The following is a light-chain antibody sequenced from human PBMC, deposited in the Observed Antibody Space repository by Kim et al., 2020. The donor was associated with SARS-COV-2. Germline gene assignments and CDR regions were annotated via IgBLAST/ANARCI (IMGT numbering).Light chain of an antibody. Sequence: DIQMTQSPSTLSASVGDRVTITCRASQTLSGRLAWYQQKPGKAPKLLIFDASTLESLVPSRFRGSGSGTDFILTISSLQPDDSATYYCQHRNTFGQGTKVDIK. CDR2: DAS. V-gene: IGKV1-5*01. CDR1: QTLSGR. J-gene: IGKJ1*01. CDR3: QHRNT.